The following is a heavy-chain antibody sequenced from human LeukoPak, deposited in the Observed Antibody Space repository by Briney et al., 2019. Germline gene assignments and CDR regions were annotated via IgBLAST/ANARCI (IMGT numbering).Heavy chain of an antibody. V-gene: IGHV4-59*05. D-gene: IGHD2-2*01. CDR3: ARVLVPAAMDAFDI. CDR1: GGSISSYY. Sequence: SETLSLTCTVSGGSISSYYWSWIRQPPGKGLEWIGSIYYSGSTYYNPSLKSRVTISVDTSKNQFSLKLSSVTAADTAVYYCARVLVPAAMDAFDIWGQGTMVTVSS. J-gene: IGHJ3*02. CDR2: IYYSGST.